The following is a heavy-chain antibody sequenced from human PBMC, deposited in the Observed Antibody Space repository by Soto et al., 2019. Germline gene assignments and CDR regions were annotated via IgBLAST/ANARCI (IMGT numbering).Heavy chain of an antibody. CDR3: ARGQEGVVATH. CDR2: IKDGGRT. CDR1: GGSLSGYY. J-gene: IGHJ4*02. V-gene: IGHV4-34*01. Sequence: QVQLQQWGAGLLKPSETLSLNCAVNGGSLSGYYWSWIRQPPGKGLEWIGEIKDGGRTNYSPSLKSRATISSGPSNNQLSLRLYSVTAADTGVYYCARGQEGVVATHWDQGTLVTVSS. D-gene: IGHD5-12*01.